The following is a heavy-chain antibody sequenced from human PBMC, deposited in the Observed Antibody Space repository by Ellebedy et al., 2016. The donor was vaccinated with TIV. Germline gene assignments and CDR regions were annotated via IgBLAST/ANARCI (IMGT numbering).Heavy chain of an antibody. V-gene: IGHV3-7*01. Sequence: GESLKISCAASGLTFSHYWMNWVRQAPGKGLEWVAFINPDGTKKFYVDSVKGRFTISRDNAKNSLYLQMNTLGGEDTAVYYCSTVEWYRSDYWGQGTLVTVSS. CDR3: STVEWYRSDY. CDR2: INPDGTKK. J-gene: IGHJ4*02. CDR1: GLTFSHYW. D-gene: IGHD3-3*01.